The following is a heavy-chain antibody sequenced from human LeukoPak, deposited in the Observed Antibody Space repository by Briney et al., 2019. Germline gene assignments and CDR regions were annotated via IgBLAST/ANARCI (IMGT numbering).Heavy chain of an antibody. Sequence: SETLSLTCTVSGGSISSYYWSWIRLPPGKGLEWIGYIYYSGSTNYNPSLKSRVTISVDTSKNQFSLKLSSVTAADTAVYYCARGRGSYYYMDVWGKGTTVTVSS. CDR1: GGSISSYY. J-gene: IGHJ6*03. CDR2: IYYSGST. CDR3: ARGRGSYYYMDV. D-gene: IGHD1-26*01. V-gene: IGHV4-59*01.